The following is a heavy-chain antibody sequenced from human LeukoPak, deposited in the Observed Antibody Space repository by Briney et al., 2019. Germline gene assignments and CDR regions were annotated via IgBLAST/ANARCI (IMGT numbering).Heavy chain of an antibody. J-gene: IGHJ5*02. Sequence: GGSLRLSCAASGFTFSSYEMNWVRQAPGKGLEWVSYISSSGSTIYYADSVKGRFTISRDNAKNSLYLQMNSLRAEDTAVYYCARELSAKPGPRHLYSSSWYNWFDPWGQGTLVTVSS. CDR3: ARELSAKPGPRHLYSSSWYNWFDP. V-gene: IGHV3-48*03. CDR1: GFTFSSYE. CDR2: ISSSGSTI. D-gene: IGHD6-13*01.